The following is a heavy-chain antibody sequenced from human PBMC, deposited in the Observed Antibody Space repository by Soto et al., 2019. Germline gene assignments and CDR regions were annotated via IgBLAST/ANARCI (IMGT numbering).Heavy chain of an antibody. V-gene: IGHV3-30-3*01. J-gene: IGHJ6*02. CDR1: GFTYSNFA. CDR3: ATYCDDQIGVSHFAMDV. Sequence: PGGSLRLSCAASGFTYSNFAIHWVRQAPGKGLEWGAGMSCDGNNKYHADSVTGGFTISRDNSRNTLYLHTNNLKTEDTAVHFFATYCDDQIGVSHFAMDVWGQGPTVPVSS. CDR2: MSCDGNNK. D-gene: IGHD2-21*01.